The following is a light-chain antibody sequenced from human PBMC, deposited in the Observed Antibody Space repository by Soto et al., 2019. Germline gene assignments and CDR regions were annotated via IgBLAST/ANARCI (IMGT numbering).Light chain of an antibody. V-gene: IGKV3-20*01. CDR2: GAS. CDR3: QRYDSFRT. Sequence: EIVLTQYPGTLSLSPGERDTPSCRASQSVRSNFLAWYQQKPGQAPRLLIYGASNRATGIPDRFSGSGSGTDFTLTITRLEPEDFAMYYCQRYDSFRTVGQGTQVEIK. J-gene: IGKJ1*01. CDR1: QSVRSNF.